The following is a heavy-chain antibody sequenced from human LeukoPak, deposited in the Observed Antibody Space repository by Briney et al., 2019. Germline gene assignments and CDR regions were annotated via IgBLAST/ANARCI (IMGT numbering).Heavy chain of an antibody. V-gene: IGHV4-59*01. CDR3: ARHMSGRGYFDY. Sequence: SETLSLTCTVSGGSISNYYWSWIRQTPGKGPEWIGYIYYTGRTNYNPSLKSRVTISTDTAKNQFSLNLNYVTAADTAVYYCARHMSGRGYFDYWGQGTLVTVST. D-gene: IGHD3-10*02. J-gene: IGHJ4*02. CDR1: GGSISNYY. CDR2: IYYTGRT.